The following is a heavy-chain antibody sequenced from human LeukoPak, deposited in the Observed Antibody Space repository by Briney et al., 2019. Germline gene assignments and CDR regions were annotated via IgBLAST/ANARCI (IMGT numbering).Heavy chain of an antibody. CDR2: IIPIFGIA. CDR1: GDTFSSYA. D-gene: IGHD3-22*01. J-gene: IGHJ3*02. V-gene: IGHV1-69*04. CDR3: ARTYYYDTSGYAHPFDI. Sequence: SVKVSCKASGDTFSSYAINWVRQAPGQGLAWMGRIIPIFGIATCGQNFQGRVTVTADKSTSTAYMELSSLRSEDTAVYYCARTYYYDTSGYAHPFDIWGQGTMVTVSS.